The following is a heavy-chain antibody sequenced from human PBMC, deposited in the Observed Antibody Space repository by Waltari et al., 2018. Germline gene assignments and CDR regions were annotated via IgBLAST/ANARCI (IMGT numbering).Heavy chain of an antibody. CDR2: IWYDGSNK. D-gene: IGHD6-19*01. V-gene: IGHV3-33*01. CDR3: ARDRGIAVAGSFDY. Sequence: QVQLVESGGGVVQPGRSLRLSCAASGFTLRSYGMRWVRQAPVKGLEWVAVIWYDGSNKYYADSVKGRFTISRDNSKNTLYLQMNSLRAEDTAVYYCARDRGIAVAGSFDYWGQGTLVTVSS. CDR1: GFTLRSYG. J-gene: IGHJ4*02.